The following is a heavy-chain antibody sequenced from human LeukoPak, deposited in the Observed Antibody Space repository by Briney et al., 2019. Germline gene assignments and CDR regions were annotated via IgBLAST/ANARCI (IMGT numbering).Heavy chain of an antibody. CDR1: GFTFNIYS. CDR3: ARDYEGATFD. Sequence: GGSLRLSCAASGFTFNIYSMNWVRQAPGKGLEWVSSISGTSNYIYYADSVKGRFTISRDNAKNSLYLQMNSLRAEDTAVYYCARDYEGATFDWGQGTMVTVSS. CDR2: ISGTSNYI. D-gene: IGHD1-26*01. J-gene: IGHJ3*01. V-gene: IGHV3-21*04.